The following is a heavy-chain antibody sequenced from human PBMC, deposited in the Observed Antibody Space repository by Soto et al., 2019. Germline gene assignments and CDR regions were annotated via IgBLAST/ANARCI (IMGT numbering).Heavy chain of an antibody. CDR3: ARENSVQAWLHHFDH. V-gene: IGHV3-48*03. J-gene: IGHJ4*02. Sequence: GGPLRLSCEASGFSFSIFAMNWVRDAPGRGLEWVSYISDDGASIYYADSLKGRFTISRDNAKNSLSLQMNNLRAEDTAVYYCARENSVQAWLHHFDHWGLGTLVTVSS. D-gene: IGHD5-18*01. CDR1: GFSFSIFA. CDR2: ISDDGASI.